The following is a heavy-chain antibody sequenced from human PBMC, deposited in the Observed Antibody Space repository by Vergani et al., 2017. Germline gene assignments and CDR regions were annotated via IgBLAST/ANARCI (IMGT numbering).Heavy chain of an antibody. V-gene: IGHV4-34*01. D-gene: IGHD6-13*01. CDR2: INHSGST. Sequence: QVQLQQWGAGLLKPSETLSLTCAVYGGSFSGYYWSWIRQPPGKGLEWIGEINHSGSTNYNPSLKSRVTIAVDTSNNQFSLKLGSVTAGAAAVYYCAGAHRSSSWGGGFDYWGQGTLVTVSS. CDR1: GGSFSGYY. CDR3: AGAHRSSSWGGGFDY. J-gene: IGHJ4*02.